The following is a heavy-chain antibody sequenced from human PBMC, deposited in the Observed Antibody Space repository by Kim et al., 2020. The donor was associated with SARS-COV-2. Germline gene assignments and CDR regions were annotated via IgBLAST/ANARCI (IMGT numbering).Heavy chain of an antibody. V-gene: IGHV1-3*01. CDR3: ARSPSRGCLGYDSSGYYFYCAFDI. J-gene: IGHJ3*02. D-gene: IGHD3-22*01. Sequence: ASVKVSCKASGYTFTSYAMHWVRQAPGQRLEWMGWINAGNGNTKYSQKFQGRVTITRDTSASTAYMELSSLRSEDTAVYYCARSPSRGCLGYDSSGYYFYCAFDIWGQGTMVTVSS. CDR2: INAGNGNT. CDR1: GYTFTSYA.